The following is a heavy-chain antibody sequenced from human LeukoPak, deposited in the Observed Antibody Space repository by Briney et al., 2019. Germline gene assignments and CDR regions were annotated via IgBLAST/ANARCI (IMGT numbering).Heavy chain of an antibody. Sequence: SETLSLTRGVSGYSISRDYYWAWIRQPPGKGLEWIGTIYHIGSTYYNPSLESRVTISVDTSKNEFSLNLNSVTAADTAVYYCARAGWIITSGIDYWGQGALVTVSS. D-gene: IGHD1-20*01. V-gene: IGHV4-38-2*01. CDR2: IYHIGST. J-gene: IGHJ4*02. CDR1: GYSISRDYY. CDR3: ARAGWIITSGIDY.